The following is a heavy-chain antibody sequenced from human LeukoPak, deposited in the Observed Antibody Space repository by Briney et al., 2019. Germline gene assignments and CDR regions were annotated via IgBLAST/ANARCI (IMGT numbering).Heavy chain of an antibody. CDR3: ARQGSSMTNPFDM. CDR2: IYPGDSNA. CDR1: GNSFTSYW. J-gene: IGHJ3*02. D-gene: IGHD2/OR15-2a*01. Sequence: GESLKISCKGSGNSFTSYWIGWVRQMPGEGLEGMGIIYPGDSNAVYSPSFHGQVTISADKSISPAYLQWSSLKASDTAMYYCARQGSSMTNPFDMWGQGTTVTVAS. V-gene: IGHV5-51*01.